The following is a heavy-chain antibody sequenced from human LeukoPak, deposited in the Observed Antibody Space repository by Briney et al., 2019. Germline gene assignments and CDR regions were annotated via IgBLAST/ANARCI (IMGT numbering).Heavy chain of an antibody. Sequence: SETLSLTCAVSGDSISSGGYSWSWIRQPPGKGLEWIGHIQDSGSTDYNPSLKRRVSISVDRSKNQFSLKLISVTAADTAVYYCARMHYYDEFGFYQCYFDYWGQGTLVPVSS. J-gene: IGHJ4*02. CDR1: GDSISSGGYS. CDR3: ARMHYYDEFGFYQCYFDY. V-gene: IGHV4-30-2*01. D-gene: IGHD3-16*01. CDR2: IQDSGST.